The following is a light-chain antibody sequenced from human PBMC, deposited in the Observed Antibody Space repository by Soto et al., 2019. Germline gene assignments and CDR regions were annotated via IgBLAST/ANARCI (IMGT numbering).Light chain of an antibody. CDR2: GAS. CDR3: QQYGSSPPRT. V-gene: IGKV3-20*01. CDR1: QSVSNDF. J-gene: IGKJ1*01. Sequence: EIVLTQSPGILSLSPGERAPLSCRARQSVSNDFLAWYQQKPGQAPRLLIYGASTRATDVPDRFSGSGSGADFTLSISRLEPEDFAVYYCQQYGSSPPRTFGQGTKVDIK.